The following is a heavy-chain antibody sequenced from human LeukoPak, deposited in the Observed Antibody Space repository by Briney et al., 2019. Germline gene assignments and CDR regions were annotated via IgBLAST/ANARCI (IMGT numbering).Heavy chain of an antibody. CDR1: GFTFSSYS. J-gene: IGHJ4*02. CDR3: ARVALIAVAGNDY. CDR2: ISSSSSYI. V-gene: IGHV3-21*01. D-gene: IGHD6-19*01. Sequence: GGSLRLSCAASGFTFSSYSMNWVRQAPGKGLEWVSSISSSSSYIYYADSVKGRFTTSRDNAKNSLYLQMNSLRAEDTAVYYCARVALIAVAGNDYWGQGTLVTVSS.